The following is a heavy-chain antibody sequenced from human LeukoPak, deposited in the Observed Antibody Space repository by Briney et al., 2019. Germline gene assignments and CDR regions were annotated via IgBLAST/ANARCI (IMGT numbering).Heavy chain of an antibody. Sequence: QTGGSLRLSCVGSGFTFRSHAMSWVRQAPEKGLEFVSGIYENGGTTYYADSVKGRFSISRDNAKNTVYLQMNSLRAEDTAVYYCVSFYETYWGRGTLVTVSS. J-gene: IGHJ4*02. D-gene: IGHD2/OR15-2a*01. CDR1: GFTFRSHA. CDR2: IYENGGTT. V-gene: IGHV3-23*01. CDR3: VSFYETY.